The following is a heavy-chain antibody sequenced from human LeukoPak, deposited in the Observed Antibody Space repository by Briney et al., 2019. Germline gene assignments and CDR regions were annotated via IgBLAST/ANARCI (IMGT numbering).Heavy chain of an antibody. CDR2: IYSNGHT. V-gene: IGHV4-4*02. J-gene: IGHJ4*02. D-gene: IGHD3-10*01. CDR3: ARRHYGSGNIDS. Sequence: SETLSLTCAVSGGSISSSNWWSWVRQPPGKGLEWIGDIYSNGHTSYNPSLKSRAAISVDTSKNQFSLNLSSVTAADTAVYYCARRHYGSGNIDSWGQGTLVTVSS. CDR1: GGSISSSNW.